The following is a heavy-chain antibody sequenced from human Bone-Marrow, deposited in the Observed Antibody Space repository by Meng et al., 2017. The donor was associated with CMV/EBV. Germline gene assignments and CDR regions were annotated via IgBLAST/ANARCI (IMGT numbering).Heavy chain of an antibody. CDR3: ARDDFWSGYPRERYYYYYYGMDV. J-gene: IGHJ6*02. D-gene: IGHD3-3*01. CDR2: INPSGGST. Sequence: ASVKVSCKASGYTFTSYYMHWVRQAPGQGLEWMGIINPSGGSTSYAQKFQGRVTMTRDTSTSTVYMELSSLRSEDTAVYYCARDDFWSGYPRERYYYYYYGMDVWGQGTTVTVSS. CDR1: GYTFTSYY. V-gene: IGHV1-46*01.